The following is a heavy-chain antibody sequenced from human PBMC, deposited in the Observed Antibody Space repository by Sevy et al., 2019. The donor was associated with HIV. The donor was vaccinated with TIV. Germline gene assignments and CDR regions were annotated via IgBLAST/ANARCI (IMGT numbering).Heavy chain of an antibody. CDR3: ARAPPVRSGDDSLNWFDP. V-gene: IGHV4-59*01. J-gene: IGHJ5*02. D-gene: IGHD5-12*01. CDR1: GGPISSYY. Sequence: SETLSLTCTVSGGPISSYYWSWLRQPPGKGLQYIGYIPYTGSSNYNPSLKSRVTISLDTSKNQCSLKVTSVTAADTAVYYCARAPPVRSGDDSLNWFDPWGQGTLVTVSS. CDR2: IPYTGSS.